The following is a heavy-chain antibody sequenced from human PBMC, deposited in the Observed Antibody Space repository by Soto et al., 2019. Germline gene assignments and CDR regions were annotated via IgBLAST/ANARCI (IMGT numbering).Heavy chain of an antibody. J-gene: IGHJ1*01. CDR2: ISDGGGIT. D-gene: IGHD3-3*01. Sequence: GGSLRLSCAASGFTFSTYAMSWVRHAPGKGLEWVSTISDGGGITYYADSVKGRFTISRDNSKNTLYLQMGTLSAEDTAVYYCAKDPVPPRSGDYNVRYFHHWGQGTLVTVSS. V-gene: IGHV3-23*01. CDR3: AKDPVPPRSGDYNVRYFHH. CDR1: GFTFSTYA.